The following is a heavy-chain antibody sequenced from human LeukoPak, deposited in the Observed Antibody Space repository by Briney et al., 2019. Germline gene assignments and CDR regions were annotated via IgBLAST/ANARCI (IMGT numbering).Heavy chain of an antibody. CDR1: GFTVSSNY. Sequence: RSLRLSCAASGFTVSSNYMSWVRQAPGKGLEWVSVIYSGGSTYYADSVKGRFTISRDNSKNTLYLQMNSLRAEDTAVYYCARDWRSGAGTQRWFDPWGQGTLVTVSS. CDR3: ARDWRSGAGTQRWFDP. CDR2: IYSGGST. V-gene: IGHV3-53*01. J-gene: IGHJ5*02. D-gene: IGHD3-10*01.